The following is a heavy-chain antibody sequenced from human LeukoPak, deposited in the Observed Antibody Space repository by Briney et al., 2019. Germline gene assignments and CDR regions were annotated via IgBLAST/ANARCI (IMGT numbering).Heavy chain of an antibody. CDR3: ARKLYDYWSGDAFDV. J-gene: IGHJ3*01. CDR1: GFTFSNYN. CDR2: IQYDGNNK. D-gene: IGHD3-3*01. V-gene: IGHV3-30*02. Sequence: GGSLRLSCAASGFTFSNYNFHWVRQAPGKGLEWVTFIQYDGNNKYYADSVKGRFTISRDNSKDTLYLEMNSLTTEDTALYYCARKLYDYWSGDAFDVWGRGTMVTVSS.